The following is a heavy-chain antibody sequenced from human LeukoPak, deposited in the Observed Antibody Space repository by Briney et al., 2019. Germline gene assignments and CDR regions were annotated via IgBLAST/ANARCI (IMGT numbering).Heavy chain of an antibody. CDR2: ISWDGNVK. D-gene: IGHD6-13*01. J-gene: IGHJ4*02. CDR1: GFTFSSHA. V-gene: IGHV3-30*04. Sequence: GGSLRLSCAASGFTFSSHAMHWVRQAPGKGLEWLAFISWDGNVKYCADSVEGRFTISRDNAKNSLYLQMNSLRAEDTAVYYCASRLRIAAAGSGNNYWGQGTLVTVSS. CDR3: ASRLRIAAAGSGNNY.